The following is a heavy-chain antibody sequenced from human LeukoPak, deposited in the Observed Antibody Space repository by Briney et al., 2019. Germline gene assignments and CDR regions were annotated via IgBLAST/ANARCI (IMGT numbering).Heavy chain of an antibody. D-gene: IGHD6-19*01. Sequence: ASVKVSCKASGGTFSSYAISWVRQAPGQGPEWMGGIIPIFGTANYAQKFQGRVTITADESTSTAYMELSSLRSEDTAVYYCAKGIVVAGHFDYWGQGTQVTVSS. CDR3: AKGIVVAGHFDY. CDR2: IIPIFGTA. CDR1: GGTFSSYA. V-gene: IGHV1-69*13. J-gene: IGHJ4*02.